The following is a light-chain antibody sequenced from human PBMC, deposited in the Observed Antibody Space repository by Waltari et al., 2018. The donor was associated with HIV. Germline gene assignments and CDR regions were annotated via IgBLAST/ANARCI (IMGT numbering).Light chain of an antibody. J-gene: IGKJ4*01. CDR1: QSVGSY. CDR3: QQRVDWPLT. CDR2: DAS. Sequence: EIVLTQSPVTLSLSPGERATLSCRASQSVGSYLGWYQQRPGQAPRLLIYDASNRATGIPDRFSGSGSGTDFTLTITSLEPEDFAVYYCQQRVDWPLTFGGGTKVEI. V-gene: IGKV3-11*01.